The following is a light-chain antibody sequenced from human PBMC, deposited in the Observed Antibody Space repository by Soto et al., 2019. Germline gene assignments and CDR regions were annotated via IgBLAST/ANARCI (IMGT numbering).Light chain of an antibody. CDR3: QQYDSYPLT. CDR1: QSISSW. Sequence: DIQMTQSPSTLSASVGDRVTITCRASQSISSWLAWYQHKPGKAPNLLIYKASSLESGVPSRFSGSGSGTEFTLTASSLQPDDFATYYCQQYDSYPLTFGGGTKVDIK. CDR2: KAS. J-gene: IGKJ4*01. V-gene: IGKV1-5*03.